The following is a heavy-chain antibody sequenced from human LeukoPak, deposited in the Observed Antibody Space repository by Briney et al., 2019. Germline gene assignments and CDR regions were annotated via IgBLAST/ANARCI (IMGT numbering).Heavy chain of an antibody. CDR3: AKEGVVTIFGSWYYFDY. V-gene: IGHV3-23*01. J-gene: IGHJ4*02. D-gene: IGHD3-3*01. CDR2: ISASGP. Sequence: GGSLSLSCAASGFPFSRLAMTWVRRAPGKGLEWVSTISASGPYYADAVRGRFTISRDNSRNTPSLQMDSLRAEDTAVYYCAKEGVVTIFGSWYYFDYWGQGTLVTVSS. CDR1: GFPFSRLA.